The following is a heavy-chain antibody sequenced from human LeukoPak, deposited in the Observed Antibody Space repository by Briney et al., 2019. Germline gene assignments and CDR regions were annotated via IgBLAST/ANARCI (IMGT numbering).Heavy chain of an antibody. V-gene: IGHV3-7*01. CDR2: IKQDGSVK. D-gene: IGHD6-6*01. CDR1: GFTFSTYA. CDR3: ARIGYSSSSNDY. Sequence: PGGSLRLSCAASGFTFSTYAVNWVRQAPGKGLEWVANIKQDGSVKYYVDSVRGRFTISRDNAKNSLYLQINSLRAGDTAVYYCARIGYSSSSNDYWGQGTLVIVSS. J-gene: IGHJ4*02.